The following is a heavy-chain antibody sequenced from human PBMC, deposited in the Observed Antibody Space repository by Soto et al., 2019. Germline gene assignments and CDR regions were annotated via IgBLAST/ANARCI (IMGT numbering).Heavy chain of an antibody. CDR3: AKQKGGSRTYNGMDV. J-gene: IGHJ6*02. CDR1: GDSVSSNSAA. V-gene: IGHV6-1*01. Sequence: SQTLSLTCAISGDSVSSNSAAWNWIRQSPSRGLEWLGRAYYRSQWFYDSAVSVRSRINVIPDTSRNQFSLQLNSVTPEDTAVYYCAKQKGGSRTYNGMDVWGQGTTVTVSS. CDR2: AYYRSQWFY. D-gene: IGHD2-15*01.